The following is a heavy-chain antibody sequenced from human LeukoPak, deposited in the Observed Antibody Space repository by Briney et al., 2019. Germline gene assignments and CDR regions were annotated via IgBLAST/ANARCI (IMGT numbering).Heavy chain of an antibody. Sequence: GRSLRLSCAASGFTFSSYAMHWVRQAPGKGLEWVAVISYDGSNKYYADSVKGRFTISRDNSKNTLYLQMNSLRAEDTAVYYCAKEGCSSTSCSNWFDPWGQGTLVTVSS. CDR3: AKEGCSSTSCSNWFDP. V-gene: IGHV3-30-3*01. J-gene: IGHJ5*02. CDR1: GFTFSSYA. D-gene: IGHD2-2*01. CDR2: ISYDGSNK.